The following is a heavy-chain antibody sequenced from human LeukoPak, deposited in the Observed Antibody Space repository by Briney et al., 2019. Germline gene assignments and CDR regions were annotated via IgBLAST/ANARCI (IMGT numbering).Heavy chain of an antibody. CDR2: IYYSGST. CDR3: ARAVYGSGIYFDINFDY. CDR1: GGSLSTYY. Sequence: SETLSLTCTVSGGSLSTYYWTWIRQPPGKGLEWIGSIYYSGSTNYNPSLKSRISISVDTSKTQFSLKLRSVTAADTAVYDCARAVYGSGIYFDINFDYWGQGTLVTVSS. V-gene: IGHV4-59*12. D-gene: IGHD3-10*01. J-gene: IGHJ4*02.